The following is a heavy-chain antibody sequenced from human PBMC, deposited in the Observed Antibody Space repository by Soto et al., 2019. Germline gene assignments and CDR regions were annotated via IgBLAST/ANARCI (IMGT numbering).Heavy chain of an antibody. D-gene: IGHD3-10*01. V-gene: IGHV1-2*04. CDR1: GYAFTGYS. CDR3: ARDPHYYGSGSYYNDNWFDP. CDR2: INPNSGGT. J-gene: IGHJ5*02. Sequence: ASVKVSCKASGYAFTGYSMHWVRQAPGPGLEWMGWINPNSGGTNYAQKFQGWVTMTRDTSISTAYMELSRLRSDDTAVYYCARDPHYYGSGSYYNDNWFDPWGQGTLVTVSS.